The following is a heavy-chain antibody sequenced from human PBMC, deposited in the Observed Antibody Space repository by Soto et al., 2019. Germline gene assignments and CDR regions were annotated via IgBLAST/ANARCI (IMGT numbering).Heavy chain of an antibody. J-gene: IGHJ2*01. V-gene: IGHV1-69*12. Sequence: QVQLVQSGAEVKKPGSSVTVSCKASGGTFSSYPISWVRQAPGQGLEWMGGIIPIFGKANYAQKFQGRVTITADESTSTAYMELSSLRSEDTAVYYCARGNHRWLQLWYFELGGRGTLVTVSS. D-gene: IGHD5-12*01. CDR2: IIPIFGKA. CDR1: GGTFSSYP. CDR3: ARGNHRWLQLWYFEL.